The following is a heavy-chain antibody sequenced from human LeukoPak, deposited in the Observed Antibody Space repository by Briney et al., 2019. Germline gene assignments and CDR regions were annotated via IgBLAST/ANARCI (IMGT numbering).Heavy chain of an antibody. D-gene: IGHD6-19*01. CDR3: AREGQQWGGYYYYYMDV. J-gene: IGHJ6*03. V-gene: IGHV4-59*01. Sequence: SETLSLTCTVSGGSISSYYWSWIRQPPGKGLEWIGYIYYSGSTNYNPSLKSRVTISVDTSKNQFSLKLSSVTAADTAVYYCAREGQQWGGYYYYYMDVWGKATTVTVSS. CDR2: IYYSGST. CDR1: GGSISSYY.